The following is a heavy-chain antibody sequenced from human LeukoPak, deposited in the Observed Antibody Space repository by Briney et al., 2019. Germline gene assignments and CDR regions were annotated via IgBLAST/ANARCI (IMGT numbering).Heavy chain of an antibody. CDR1: GGSFSGYY. CDR2: INHSGST. J-gene: IGHJ5*02. D-gene: IGHD3-16*01. CDR3: AKTWVQDDTRLGPHRNWFDP. Sequence: SETLSLTCAVYGGSFSGYYWSWIRQPPGKGLEWIGEINHSGSTNYNPSLKSRVTISVDTSKNQFSLRLSSVTAADTAVYYCAKTWVQDDTRLGPHRNWFDPWGQGTLVTVSS. V-gene: IGHV4-34*01.